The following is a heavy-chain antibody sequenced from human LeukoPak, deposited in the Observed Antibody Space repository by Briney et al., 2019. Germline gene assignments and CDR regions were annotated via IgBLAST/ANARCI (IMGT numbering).Heavy chain of an antibody. D-gene: IGHD3-22*01. Sequence: GGSLRLSCAASGFTFSNYWMSWVRQAPGKGLEWVANIKQEGSEKYYVDSVKGRFTISRDNAKNSLYLQMNSLRAEDTAVYYCAKDLDYDSSGFFDYWGQGTLVTVSS. V-gene: IGHV3-7*01. J-gene: IGHJ4*02. CDR3: AKDLDYDSSGFFDY. CDR1: GFTFSNYW. CDR2: IKQEGSEK.